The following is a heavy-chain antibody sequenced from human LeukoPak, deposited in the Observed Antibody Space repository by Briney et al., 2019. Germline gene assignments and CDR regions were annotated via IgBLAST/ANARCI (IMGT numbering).Heavy chain of an antibody. CDR1: GGSISSYY. J-gene: IGHJ6*03. CDR2: IYTSGST. CDR3: ARAPMVRGVARYYYMDV. V-gene: IGHV4-4*07. Sequence: SETLSLTCTVSGGSISSYYWSWIRQPAGKGLEWIGRIYTSGSTNYNPSLKSRVTMSVDTSKNQFSLKLSSVTAADTAVYYCARAPMVRGVARYYYMDVWGKGTTVTVSS. D-gene: IGHD3-10*01.